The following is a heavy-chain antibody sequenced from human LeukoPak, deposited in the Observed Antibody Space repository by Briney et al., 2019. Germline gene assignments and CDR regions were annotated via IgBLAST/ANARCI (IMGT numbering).Heavy chain of an antibody. CDR3: ARSYCSGGSCYYFDY. V-gene: IGHV4-38-2*01. CDR2: IYHSGST. CDR1: GYSISSGYY. Sequence: SETLSLTCAVSGYSISSGYYWGWIRQPPGQGLEWIGSIYHSGSTNYNPSLKSRVTISVDTSKNQFSLKLSSVTAADTAVYYCARSYCSGGSCYYFDYWGQGTLVTVSS. J-gene: IGHJ4*02. D-gene: IGHD2-15*01.